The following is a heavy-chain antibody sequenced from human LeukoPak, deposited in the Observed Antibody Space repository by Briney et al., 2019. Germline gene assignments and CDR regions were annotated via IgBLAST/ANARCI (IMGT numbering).Heavy chain of an antibody. Sequence: SVKVSCKASGGTFSSYTISRVRQAPGQGLEWMGRIIPILGIANYAQKFQGRVTITADKSTSTAYMELSSLRSEDTAVYYCARDREYCSSTSCSHGMDVWGQGTTVTVSS. D-gene: IGHD2-2*01. CDR1: GGTFSSYT. J-gene: IGHJ6*02. V-gene: IGHV1-69*04. CDR2: IIPILGIA. CDR3: ARDREYCSSTSCSHGMDV.